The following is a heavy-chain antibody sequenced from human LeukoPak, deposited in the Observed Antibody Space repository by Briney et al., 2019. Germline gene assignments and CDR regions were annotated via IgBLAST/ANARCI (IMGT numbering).Heavy chain of an antibody. J-gene: IGHJ5*01. Sequence: SETLSLTCTVSGASISGYHWSWLRQPAGKGLEWIGRVYTSGSTNYNPSLKSRVTMSVDTSKNQFSLKVISVTAADAAVYYCARGSKQWLNGFDYWGQGTLVTVSS. CDR1: GASISGYH. CDR3: ARGSKQWLNGFDY. V-gene: IGHV4-4*07. CDR2: VYTSGST. D-gene: IGHD6-19*01.